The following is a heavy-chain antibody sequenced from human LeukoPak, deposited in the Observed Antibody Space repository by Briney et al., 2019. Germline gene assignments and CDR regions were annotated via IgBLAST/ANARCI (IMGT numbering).Heavy chain of an antibody. CDR2: IYYTGST. Sequence: PSETLSLTCTVSGDSISSYYWSWIRQPPGKGLEWIGYIYYTGSTNYNPSLKSRVTITVDTSKNQFSLKLSSVTAADTAVYYCARVFYYGSGTFDLWGRGTLVTVSS. V-gene: IGHV4-59*01. J-gene: IGHJ2*01. CDR3: ARVFYYGSGTFDL. D-gene: IGHD3-10*01. CDR1: GDSISSYY.